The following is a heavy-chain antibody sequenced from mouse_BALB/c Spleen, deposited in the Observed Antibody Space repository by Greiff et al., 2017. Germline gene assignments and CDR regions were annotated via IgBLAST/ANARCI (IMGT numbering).Heavy chain of an antibody. CDR3: ARHGGPMITTGYAMDY. D-gene: IGHD2-4*01. CDR2: ISSGGGST. J-gene: IGHJ4*01. Sequence: EVKVVESGGGLVKPGGSLKLSCAASGFAFSSYDMSWVRQTPEKRLEWVAYISSGGGSTYYPDTVKGRFTISRDNAKNTLYLQMSSLKSEDTAMYYCARHGGPMITTGYAMDYWGQGTSVTVSS. CDR1: GFAFSSYD. V-gene: IGHV5-12-1*01.